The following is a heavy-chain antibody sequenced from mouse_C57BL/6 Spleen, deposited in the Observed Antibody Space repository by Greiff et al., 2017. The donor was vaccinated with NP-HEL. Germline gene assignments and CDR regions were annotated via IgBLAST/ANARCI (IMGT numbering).Heavy chain of an antibody. J-gene: IGHJ2*01. D-gene: IGHD1-1*01. CDR2: IYPGGGYT. CDR3: ARAGLYYYGSGDFDD. V-gene: IGHV1-63*01. CDR1: GYTFTNYW. Sequence: QVQLLQSGADLVRPGISVKMSCTASGYTFTNYWIGWAKQRPGHGLEWIGAIYPGGGYTNYNEKFKGKATLIADKASSTAYMQFSSLTSEDSAIYYCARAGLYYYGSGDFDDWGQGTTLTVSS.